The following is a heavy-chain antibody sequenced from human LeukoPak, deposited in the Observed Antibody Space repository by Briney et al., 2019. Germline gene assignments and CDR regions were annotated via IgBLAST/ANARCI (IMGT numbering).Heavy chain of an antibody. CDR1: GYTFTGYY. V-gene: IGHV1-2*02. Sequence: ASVKVSCKASGYTFTGYYMHWVRQAPGQGLEWMGWINPNSGGTNYAQKLQGRVTMTTDTSTSTAYMELRSLRSDDTAVYYCARGGGYDPSDDAFDIWGQGTMVTVSS. CDR3: ARGGGYDPSDDAFDI. CDR2: INPNSGGT. J-gene: IGHJ3*02. D-gene: IGHD5-12*01.